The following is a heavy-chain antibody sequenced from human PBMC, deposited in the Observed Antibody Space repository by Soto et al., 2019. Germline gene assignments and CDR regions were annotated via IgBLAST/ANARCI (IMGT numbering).Heavy chain of an antibody. J-gene: IGHJ4*02. V-gene: IGHV4-59*01. D-gene: IGHD3-16*01. CDR1: GASMNDYY. CDR2: LHYNGFA. CDR3: ARSGHIFAGVF. Sequence: PSETLSLTCTVSGASMNDYYGSWIRQSPGKGLEHIGYLHYNGFAEYSPSLRSRVSISMDTSKNQFSLKPSSVTAADTAIYYCARSGHIFAGVFWGQGILVTVSS.